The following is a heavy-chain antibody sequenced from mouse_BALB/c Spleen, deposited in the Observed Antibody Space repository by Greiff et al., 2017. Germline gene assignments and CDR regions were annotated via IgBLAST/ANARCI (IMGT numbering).Heavy chain of an antibody. Sequence: DVMLVESGGGLVQPGGSLRLSCATSGFTFTDYYMSWVRQPPGKALEWLGFIRNKANGYTTEYSASVKGRFTISRDNSQSILYLQMNTLRAEDSATYYCARVSGNYSYYYAMDYWGQGTSVTVSS. V-gene: IGHV7-3*02. D-gene: IGHD2-1*01. CDR2: IRNKANGYTT. J-gene: IGHJ4*01. CDR3: ARVSGNYSYYYAMDY. CDR1: GFTFTDYY.